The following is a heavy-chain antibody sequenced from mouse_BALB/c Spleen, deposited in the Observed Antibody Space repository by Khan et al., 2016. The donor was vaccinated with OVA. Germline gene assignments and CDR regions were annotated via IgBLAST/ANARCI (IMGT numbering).Heavy chain of an antibody. D-gene: IGHD1-1*01. J-gene: IGHJ2*01. Sequence: EVELVESGGGLVQPGGSRKLSCAASGFTFSSYGMHWVRQAPEKGLEWVAYISGDSSTIYYTDTVQGRFTISRDNPKNTLSLQMTSLMSEDAAMYYCATSYCYGYYFDYWGPGTTLTVSS. CDR1: GFTFSSYG. V-gene: IGHV5-17*02. CDR2: ISGDSSTI. CDR3: ATSYCYGYYFDY.